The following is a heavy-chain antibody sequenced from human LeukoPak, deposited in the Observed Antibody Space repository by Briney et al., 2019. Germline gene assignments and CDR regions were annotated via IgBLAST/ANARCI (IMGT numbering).Heavy chain of an antibody. D-gene: IGHD3-3*01. CDR2: NKPSGGST. CDR3: ARDRVLRFLEWPLNWFDP. J-gene: IGHJ5*02. Sequence: ASVKVSCKASGYTFISYYMHWVRQAPGQGLEWMGINKPSGGSTSYAQKFQGRVTMTRDTSTSTVYMELSSLRSEDTAVYYCARDRVLRFLEWPLNWFDPWGQGTLVTVSS. CDR1: GYTFISYY. V-gene: IGHV1-46*01.